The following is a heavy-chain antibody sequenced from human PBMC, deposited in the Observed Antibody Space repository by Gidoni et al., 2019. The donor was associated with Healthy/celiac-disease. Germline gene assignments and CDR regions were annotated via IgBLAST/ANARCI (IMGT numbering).Heavy chain of an antibody. J-gene: IGHJ6*02. CDR2: IIPIFGTA. CDR3: ARGFSRYYYYGMDV. Sequence: QVQPVQSGAEVKKPGSSVKVSCKASAGSFSRYAISWVRQAPGQGLEWMGGIIPIFGTANYAQKFQDRVTITADESTSTTYMELGSQRSESTAVYYCARGFSRYYYYGMDVWGQGTTVTVSS. D-gene: IGHD3-3*02. CDR1: AGSFSRYA. V-gene: IGHV1-69*01.